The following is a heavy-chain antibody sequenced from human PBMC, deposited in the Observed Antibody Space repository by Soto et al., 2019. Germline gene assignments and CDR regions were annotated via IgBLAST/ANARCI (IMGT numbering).Heavy chain of an antibody. CDR1: GFTFSSYA. V-gene: IGHV3-23*01. D-gene: IGHD2-2*01. Sequence: PGGSLRLSCAASGFTFSSYAMSWVRQAPGKGLEWVSTISGSGDNTYYADSVKGRFTISRDHSKKTLYLQMYSLRAEDTANYSCAKDISSTAAFPLPCMNVWGQGTTVTVSS. J-gene: IGHJ6*02. CDR3: AKDISSTAAFPLPCMNV. CDR2: ISGSGDNT.